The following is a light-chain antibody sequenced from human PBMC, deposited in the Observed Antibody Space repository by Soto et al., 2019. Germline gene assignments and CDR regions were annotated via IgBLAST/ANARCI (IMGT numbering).Light chain of an antibody. Sequence: QAVLTQSPSASASLGASVKLTCTLSSGHSSYAIAWHQQQPEKGPRYLMKLNSDGSHSKGDGIPDRFSGSNSGAERYLTISSLQSKDEADYYCQTWVTGIYVFGTGTKVTVL. J-gene: IGLJ1*01. CDR2: LNSDGSH. CDR3: QTWVTGIYV. CDR1: SGHSSYA. V-gene: IGLV4-69*01.